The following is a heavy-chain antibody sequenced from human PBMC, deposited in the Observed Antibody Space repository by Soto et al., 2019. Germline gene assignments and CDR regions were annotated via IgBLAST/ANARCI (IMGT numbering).Heavy chain of an antibody. D-gene: IGHD3-22*01. CDR1: GFSLSTSGMC. Sequence: ESGPTLVNPPQTLTLTCTFSGFSLSTSGMCVSWIRQPPGKALEWLALIDWDDDKYYSTSLKTRLTISKDTSKNQVVLTMTNMDPVDTATYYCARICYYYDSSEFDYWGQGTLVTVPS. CDR2: IDWDDDK. CDR3: ARICYYYDSSEFDY. V-gene: IGHV2-70*01. J-gene: IGHJ4*02.